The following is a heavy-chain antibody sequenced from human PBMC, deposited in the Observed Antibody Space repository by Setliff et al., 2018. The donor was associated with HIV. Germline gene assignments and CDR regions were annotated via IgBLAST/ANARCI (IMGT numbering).Heavy chain of an antibody. CDR1: GGSISNYY. CDR2: IYTTGST. D-gene: IGHD3-9*01. J-gene: IGHJ6*03. V-gene: IGHV4-4*07. CDR3: ARGFTNYDILTGYPRAPYYYFYMDV. Sequence: SETLSLTCTVSGGSISNYYWSWIRQPAGKGLEWIGHIYTTGSTKYNPSLKRRVTMSVDTSKNHFSLNLRSVTAADTAVYYCARGFTNYDILTGYPRAPYYYFYMDVWGKGTTVTVSS.